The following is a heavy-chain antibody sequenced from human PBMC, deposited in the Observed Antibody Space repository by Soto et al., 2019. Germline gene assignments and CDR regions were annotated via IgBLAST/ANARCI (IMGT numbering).Heavy chain of an antibody. V-gene: IGHV1-18*01. D-gene: IGHD3-10*01. J-gene: IGHJ4*02. CDR3: ARVDPRGVAVVRDY. CDR2: ISGFNGQT. Sequence: QVPLVQSGPEVKKPGASVKVSCKASGNTFASHGFSWVRQAPGQGLEWMGWISGFNGQTNYALKFQGRVTLTTDTSTITAYMELRSLRSDDTAVYFCARVDPRGVAVVRDYWGQGTLVTVSS. CDR1: GNTFASHG.